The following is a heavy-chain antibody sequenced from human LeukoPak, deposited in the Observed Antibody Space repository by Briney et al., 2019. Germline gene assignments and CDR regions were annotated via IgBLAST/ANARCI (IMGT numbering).Heavy chain of an antibody. D-gene: IGHD3-3*01. CDR3: TRDANDFSPRYYFDY. CDR1: GFTFSNYA. J-gene: IGHJ4*02. CDR2: ISYDGTKQ. V-gene: IGHV3-30*04. Sequence: GGSLRLSCAAFGFTFSNYAMHWVRQAPGKGLEWVAIISYDGTKQFYADSVKGRFTISRDDSRNTLYLQMNSLRPEDTAVYYCTRDANDFSPRYYFDYWGQGTLVTVSS.